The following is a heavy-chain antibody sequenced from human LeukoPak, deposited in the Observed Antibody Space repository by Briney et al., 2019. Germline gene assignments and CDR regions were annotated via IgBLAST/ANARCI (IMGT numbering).Heavy chain of an antibody. CDR2: ISPSGGST. J-gene: IGHJ6*03. CDR1: GYTFTSNY. V-gene: IGHV1-46*01. Sequence: ASVKVSCKAFGYTFTSNYMHWVRQAPGQGPEWMGVISPSGGSTTYAQKFQGRVTLTRDMSTSTDYLELSSLRSEDTAVYYCATFYGSGSYPIIYYYYYMDVWGKGTTVTISS. CDR3: ATFYGSGSYPIIYYYYYMDV. D-gene: IGHD3-10*01.